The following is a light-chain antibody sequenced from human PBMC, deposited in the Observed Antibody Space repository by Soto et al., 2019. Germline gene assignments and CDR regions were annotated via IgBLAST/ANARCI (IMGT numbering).Light chain of an antibody. CDR1: SSNIGSNT. CDR2: NNA. V-gene: IGLV1-44*01. CDR3: AVWDDSLNGWV. J-gene: IGLJ3*02. Sequence: HSVLTQAPSASGTPGQRVTISCSGSSSNIGSNTVNWYQQLPGTAPKLLIYNNAQRPSGVPDRFSGSKSGTSASLAIGGLQSEDEADYYCAVWDDSLNGWVFGGGTKLTVL.